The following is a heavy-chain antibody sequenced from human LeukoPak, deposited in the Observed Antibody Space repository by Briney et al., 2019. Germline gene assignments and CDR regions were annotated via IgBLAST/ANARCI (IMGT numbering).Heavy chain of an antibody. CDR3: ARGRYYYDSSGYYSAYYFDY. D-gene: IGHD3-22*01. J-gene: IGHJ4*02. V-gene: IGHV3-48*01. CDR1: GFNYSSYT. CDR2: ISASRDIT. Sequence: GGSLRLSCAASGFNYSSYTMNWVRQAPGMGLEWLSYISASRDITYYADSVKGRFTISRDNAKNSLYLQMNSLRAEDTAAYYCARGRYYYDSSGYYSAYYFDYWGQGTLVTVSS.